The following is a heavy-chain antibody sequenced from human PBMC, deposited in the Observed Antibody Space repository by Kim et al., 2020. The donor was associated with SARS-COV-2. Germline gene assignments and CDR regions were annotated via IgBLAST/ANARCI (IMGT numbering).Heavy chain of an antibody. CDR1: GYAFPNYY. J-gene: IGHJ4*02. Sequence: ASLKVSCKASGYAFPNYYIHWVRQAPGQGPEWLGLIIPSDGSTAYAQTFQGRVTMTRDTYTSTVYMELSSLSSDDTAVYYCARSVSHHCFDSWGQGTLVTVSS. CDR3: ARSVSHHCFDS. CDR2: IIPSDGST. V-gene: IGHV1-46*01.